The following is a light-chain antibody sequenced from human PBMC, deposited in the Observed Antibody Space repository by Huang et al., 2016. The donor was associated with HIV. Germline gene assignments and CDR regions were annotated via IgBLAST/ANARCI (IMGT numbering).Light chain of an antibody. Sequence: EIVLTQSPATLSLSPGVRATLSCRASQSVSSYLAWYQQKPGQAPRLLIDDASNRATGIPARFSGSGSGTDFTLTISSLEPEDFAVYYCQHRSNWPPITFGQGTRLEIK. V-gene: IGKV3-11*01. CDR3: QHRSNWPPIT. CDR1: QSVSSY. CDR2: DAS. J-gene: IGKJ5*01.